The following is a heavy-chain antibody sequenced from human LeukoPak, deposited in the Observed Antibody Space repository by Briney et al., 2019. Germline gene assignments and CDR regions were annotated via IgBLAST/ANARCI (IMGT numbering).Heavy chain of an antibody. CDR3: ARGAYCGGDCPPGAFDI. D-gene: IGHD2-21*02. CDR2: MNPNSGNT. Sequence: ASVKVSCKASGYTFTSYDINWVRQATGQGLEWMGWMNPNSGNTGYAQKFQGRVTMTRNTSISTAYMELSSLRSEDTAVYYCARGAYCGGDCPPGAFDIWGQGTMVTVSS. V-gene: IGHV1-8*01. J-gene: IGHJ3*02. CDR1: GYTFTSYD.